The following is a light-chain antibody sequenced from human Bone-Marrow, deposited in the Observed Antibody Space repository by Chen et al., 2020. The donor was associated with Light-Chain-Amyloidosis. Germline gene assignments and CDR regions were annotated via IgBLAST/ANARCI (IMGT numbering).Light chain of an antibody. Sequence: DIQMTQSPFSLSASVGDRVTITCRASRIISNSLVWYQQKPGKAPKLLLYAASRLESGVPSRFSGSGSGTDYTLTITSLEPEDFATYYCQEYYDTPHTFGQATKLEIK. V-gene: IGKV1-NL1*01. CDR1: RIISNS. CDR2: AAS. J-gene: IGKJ2*01. CDR3: QEYYDTPHT.